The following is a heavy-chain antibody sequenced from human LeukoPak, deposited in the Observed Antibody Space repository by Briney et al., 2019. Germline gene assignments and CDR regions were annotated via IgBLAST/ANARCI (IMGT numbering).Heavy chain of an antibody. CDR1: GYTFTGYY. J-gene: IGHJ2*01. V-gene: IGHV1-69*05. CDR2: IIPIFGTA. CDR3: ARDGGYGPWYFDL. Sequence: ASVKVSCKASGYTFTGYYMHWVRQAPGQGLEWMGGIIPIFGTANYAQKFQGRVTITTDESTSTAYMELSSLRSEDTAVYYCARDGGYGPWYFDLWGRGTLVTVFS. D-gene: IGHD5-12*01.